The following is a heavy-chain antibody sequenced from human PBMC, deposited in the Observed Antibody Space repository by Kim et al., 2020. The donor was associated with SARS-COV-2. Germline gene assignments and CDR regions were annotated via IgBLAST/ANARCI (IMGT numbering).Heavy chain of an antibody. J-gene: IGHJ6*02. D-gene: IGHD1-20*01. CDR1: GFTFSSYA. Sequence: GGSLRLSCAASGFTFSSYAMHWVRQAPGKGLEYVSAISSNGGSTYYANSVKGRFTISRDNSKNTLYLQMGSLRAEDMAVYYCARRGSLYIYYGMDVWGQGTTVTVSS. CDR2: ISSNGGST. V-gene: IGHV3-64*01. CDR3: ARRGSLYIYYGMDV.